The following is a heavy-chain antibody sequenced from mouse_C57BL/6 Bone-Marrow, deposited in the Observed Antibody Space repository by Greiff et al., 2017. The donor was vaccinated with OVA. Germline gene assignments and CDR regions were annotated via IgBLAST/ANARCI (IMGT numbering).Heavy chain of an antibody. V-gene: IGHV1-15*01. CDR1: GYTFTDYE. J-gene: IGHJ1*03. Sequence: QVQLKESGAELVRPGASVTLSCKASGYTFTDYEMHWVKQTPVHGLEWIGAIDPETGGTAYNQKFKGKAILTADKSSSTAYMELRSLTSEDSAVYYCTSDYYGSSYWYFDVWGTGTTVTVSS. CDR3: TSDYYGSSYWYFDV. D-gene: IGHD1-1*01. CDR2: IDPETGGT.